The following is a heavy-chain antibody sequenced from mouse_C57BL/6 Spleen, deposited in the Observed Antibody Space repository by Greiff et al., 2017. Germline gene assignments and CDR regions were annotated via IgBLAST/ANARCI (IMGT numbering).Heavy chain of an antibody. CDR3: ARVPLYCGNSDWYFDV. CDR1: GFTFSSYA. J-gene: IGHJ1*03. CDR2: ISDGGSYT. D-gene: IGHD2-1*01. Sequence: EVMLVESGGGLVKPGGSLKLSCAASGFTFSSYAMPWVRQTPEKRLEWVATISDGGSYTYYPANVKGRFTISSDNATNNLYLQLSLLTSEDTAMXYCARVPLYCGNSDWYFDVWGTGTTVTVAS. V-gene: IGHV5-4*03.